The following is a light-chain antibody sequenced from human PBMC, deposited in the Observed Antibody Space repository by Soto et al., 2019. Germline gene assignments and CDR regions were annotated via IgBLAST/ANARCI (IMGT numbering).Light chain of an antibody. Sequence: QSALTQPASASGSPGQSITISCTETNSDVHTYNNVSWYQQVPGEAPKLMIYEVIKRPSGVSSRFSGSKSGNTASLTISGLQAEDEADYYCSSYISRNLVFGGGTKVTVL. J-gene: IGLJ2*01. CDR1: NSDVHTYNN. V-gene: IGLV2-14*01. CDR2: EVI. CDR3: SSYISRNLV.